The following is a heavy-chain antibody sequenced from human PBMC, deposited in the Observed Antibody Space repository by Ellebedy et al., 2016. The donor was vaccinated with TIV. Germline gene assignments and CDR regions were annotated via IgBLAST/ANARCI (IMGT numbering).Heavy chain of an antibody. J-gene: IGHJ4*02. CDR1: GFTFSSYS. Sequence: PGGSLRLSCAASGFTFSSYSMNWVRQAPGKGLEWVSSISSSNHYIYYADSVKGRFTISRDNAKNSLYLQMNSLRAEDTAAFYCARELAAAGFFDYWGQGTLVTVSS. D-gene: IGHD6-13*01. CDR3: ARELAAAGFFDY. CDR2: ISSSNHYI. V-gene: IGHV3-21*01.